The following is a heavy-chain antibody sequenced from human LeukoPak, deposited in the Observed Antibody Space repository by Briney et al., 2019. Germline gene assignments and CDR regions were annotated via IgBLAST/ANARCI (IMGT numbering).Heavy chain of an antibody. CDR3: ARLLWFPY. D-gene: IGHD3-10*01. CDR2: INHSGST. Sequence: SETLSLTCAVYGGSFSGYYWSWIRQPPGKGLEWIGEINHSGSTNYNPSLKSRVTIPADTSKNQFSLKLSSVTAADTAVYYCARLLWFPYWGQGTLVTVSS. V-gene: IGHV4-34*01. CDR1: GGSFSGYY. J-gene: IGHJ4*02.